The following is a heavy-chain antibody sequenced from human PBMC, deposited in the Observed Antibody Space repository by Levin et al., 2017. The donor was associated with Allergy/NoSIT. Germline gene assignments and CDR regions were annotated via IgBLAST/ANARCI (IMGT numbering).Heavy chain of an antibody. V-gene: IGHV3-11*01. D-gene: IGHD3-10*01. Sequence: GESLEISCAASGFTFSDYYMSWIRQAPGKGLEWVSYISSSGSTIYYADSVKGRFTISRDNAKNSLYLQMNSLRAEDTAVYYCAIYGSGSYYIGYWGQGTLVTVSS. CDR1: GFTFSDYY. J-gene: IGHJ4*02. CDR2: ISSSGSTI. CDR3: AIYGSGSYYIGY.